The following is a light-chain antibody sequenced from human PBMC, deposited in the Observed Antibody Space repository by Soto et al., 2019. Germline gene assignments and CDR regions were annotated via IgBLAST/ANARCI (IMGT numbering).Light chain of an antibody. CDR3: QQTYSTPLT. CDR2: DAS. V-gene: IGKV1-12*01. J-gene: IGKJ4*01. CDR1: QGISIW. Sequence: DIQMTQSPSSVSASVGDRVTITCRASQGISIWLACYQDKPGKAPKLLIYDASSLQSGVPPRFSGSGSGTDFTLSINSLQPEDFATYYCQQTYSTPLTFGGGTKVDIK.